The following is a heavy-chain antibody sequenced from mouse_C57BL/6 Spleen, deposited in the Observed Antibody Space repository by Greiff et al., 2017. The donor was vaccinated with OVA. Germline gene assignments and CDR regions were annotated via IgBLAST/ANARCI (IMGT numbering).Heavy chain of an antibody. D-gene: IGHD1-1*01. CDR1: GYTFTSYW. CDR2: IYPSDSET. V-gene: IGHV1-61*01. CDR3: ARGYYGSRYFDV. Sequence: QVQLHQPGAELVRPGSSVKLSCKASGYTFTSYWMDWVKQRPGQGLEWIGNIYPSDSETHYNQKFKDKATLTVDKSSSTAYMQLSSLTSEDSAVYYCARGYYGSRYFDVWGTGTTVTVSS. J-gene: IGHJ1*03.